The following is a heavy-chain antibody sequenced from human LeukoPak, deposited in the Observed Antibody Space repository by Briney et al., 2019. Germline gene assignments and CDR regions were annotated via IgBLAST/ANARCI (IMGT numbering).Heavy chain of an antibody. CDR2: INPNSCGT. CDR1: GYTFTGYY. CDR3: ARGKLGYCSSTSCYLYYYYYMDV. J-gene: IGHJ6*03. D-gene: IGHD2-2*01. Sequence: ASVKVSCKASGYTFTGYYMHWVRQAPGQGLEWMGWINPNSCGTHYAQKFQGRVTMTRDTSISTAYMELSRLRSDDTAVYYCARGKLGYCSSTSCYLYYYYYMDVWGKGTTVTVSS. V-gene: IGHV1-2*02.